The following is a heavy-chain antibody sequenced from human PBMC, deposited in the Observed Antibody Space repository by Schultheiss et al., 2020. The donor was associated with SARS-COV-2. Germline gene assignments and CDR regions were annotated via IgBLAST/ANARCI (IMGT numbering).Heavy chain of an antibody. CDR2: ISSSSSYI. Sequence: GGSLRLSCAASGFTFSSYWMSWVRQAPGKGLEWVSSISSSSSYIYYADSVKGRFTISRDNAKNSLYLQMNSLRAEDTAVYYCARGSYGDYEFGYWGQGTLVTVSS. J-gene: IGHJ4*02. CDR3: ARGSYGDYEFGY. V-gene: IGHV3-21*01. D-gene: IGHD4-17*01. CDR1: GFTFSSYW.